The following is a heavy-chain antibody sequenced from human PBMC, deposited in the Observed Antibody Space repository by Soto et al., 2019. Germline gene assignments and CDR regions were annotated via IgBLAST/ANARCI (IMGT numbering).Heavy chain of an antibody. Sequence: QVQLLESGGGVVQPGRSLRLSCAASGFTFSSYAMHWVRQAPGKGLEWVAVISYDGSNKYYADSVNGRFTISRDNSKNTLYLQMNSLRAEDTAVYYCARSDGPYYYYGMDVWGQGTTVTVSS. CDR1: GFTFSSYA. V-gene: IGHV3-30-3*01. CDR2: ISYDGSNK. J-gene: IGHJ6*02. D-gene: IGHD4-17*01. CDR3: ARSDGPYYYYGMDV.